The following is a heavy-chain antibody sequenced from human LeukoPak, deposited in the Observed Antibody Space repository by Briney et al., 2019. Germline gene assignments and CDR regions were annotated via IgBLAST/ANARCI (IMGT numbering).Heavy chain of an antibody. D-gene: IGHD6-6*01. CDR2: ISSSGSGGNT. Sequence: QPGGSLRLSCAASGVTLSSYAMSWARQAPGKGLEWVSGISSSGSGGNTYYADSVKGRFTVSRDNAKNTVYLQMNNLRVDDTAMYYCVGTIASRGSEYWGQGALVTVSS. J-gene: IGHJ4*02. CDR3: VGTIASRGSEY. V-gene: IGHV3-23*01. CDR1: GVTLSSYA.